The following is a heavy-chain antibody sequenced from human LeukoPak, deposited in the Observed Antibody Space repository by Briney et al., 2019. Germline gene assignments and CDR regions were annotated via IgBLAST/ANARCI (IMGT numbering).Heavy chain of an antibody. CDR1: GFISSTYS. CDR2: ISGNSVTR. D-gene: IGHD3-10*01. CDR3: ARYFGDPQGMDV. J-gene: IGHJ6*02. Sequence: PGGSLRLSCAASGFISSTYSMNWVRQAPGKGLEWVSQISGNSVTRYYADSVKGRFTISRDNVKNSLYLQTNSLRDEDTAVYYCARYFGDPQGMDVWGQGTTVTVSS. V-gene: IGHV3-48*02.